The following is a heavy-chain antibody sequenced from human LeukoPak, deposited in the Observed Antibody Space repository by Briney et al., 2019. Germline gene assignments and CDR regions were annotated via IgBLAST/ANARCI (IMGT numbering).Heavy chain of an antibody. CDR1: GGSISSHY. D-gene: IGHD5-24*01. CDR3: AREARDGLDY. Sequence: SETLSLTYTVSGGSISSHYWSWIRQPPGKGLEWIGYIYYSGSTNYNPSLKSRVTISVDTSKNQFSLKLSPVTAADTAVYYCAREARDGLDYWGQGILVTVSS. V-gene: IGHV4-59*11. CDR2: IYYSGST. J-gene: IGHJ4*02.